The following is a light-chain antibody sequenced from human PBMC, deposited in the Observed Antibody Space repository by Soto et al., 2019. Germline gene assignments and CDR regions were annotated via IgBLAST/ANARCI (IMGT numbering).Light chain of an antibody. CDR1: QSVSSN. CDR2: GAS. J-gene: IGKJ1*01. V-gene: IGKV3-15*01. Sequence: EIVMTQSPATLSVSPGERATLSCRASQSVSSNLAWYQQKPGQAPRLLIYGASTRATGIPARFSGSGSGTDFTLTISRLEPEDFAVYYCHQYGTSVGTFGQGTKVDIK. CDR3: HQYGTSVGT.